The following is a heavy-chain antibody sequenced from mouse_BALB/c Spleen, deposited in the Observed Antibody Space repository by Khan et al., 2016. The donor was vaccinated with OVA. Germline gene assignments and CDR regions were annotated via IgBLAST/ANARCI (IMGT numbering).Heavy chain of an antibody. D-gene: IGHD2-1*01. CDR2: VNSDGDYT. V-gene: IGHV5-9-3*01. CDR1: GFTFSTYA. Sequence: EVELVESGGGLVKPGGSLKLSCAASGFTFSTYAMSWVRQTPERRLEWVATVNSDGDYTFYPDNVTGRSTISRDNAKNTLYLQMSSLRSEDTAMYYCARSAYGNFAYWGQGTLVTVSA. CDR3: ARSAYGNFAY. J-gene: IGHJ3*01.